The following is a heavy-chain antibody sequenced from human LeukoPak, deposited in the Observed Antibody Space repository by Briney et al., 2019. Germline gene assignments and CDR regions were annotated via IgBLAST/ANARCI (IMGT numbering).Heavy chain of an antibody. V-gene: IGHV3-7*01. CDR1: GFTFTIYS. D-gene: IGHD2-21*01. J-gene: IGHJ4*02. CDR3: VRTGVLWWGRRVCYFDY. Sequence: TGGSLRLSCAASGFTFTIYSMNWVRQAPGKGLEWVANIKQDGSEKYYVDSVKGRFTISRDNAKNSLYLQLNSLRAEDTAVYYCVRTGVLWWGRRVCYFDYWGQGTLVTVSS. CDR2: IKQDGSEK.